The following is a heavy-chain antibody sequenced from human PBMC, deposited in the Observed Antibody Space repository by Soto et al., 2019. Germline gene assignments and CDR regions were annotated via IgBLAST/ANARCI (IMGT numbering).Heavy chain of an antibody. D-gene: IGHD6-6*01. CDR2: INPNSGGT. Sequence: ASVKVSCKASGYTFTGYYMHWVRQAPGQGLEWMGWINPNSGGTNYAQKFQGWVTMTRDTSISTAYMELSRLRSDDTAVYYCARDFGHGYSSSSLYYYGIDVWGQGTTVTVSS. CDR3: ARDFGHGYSSSSLYYYGIDV. J-gene: IGHJ6*02. V-gene: IGHV1-2*04. CDR1: GYTFTGYY.